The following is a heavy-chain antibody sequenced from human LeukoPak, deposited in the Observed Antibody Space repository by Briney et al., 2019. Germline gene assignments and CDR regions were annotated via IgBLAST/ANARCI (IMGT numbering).Heavy chain of an antibody. Sequence: ASVKVSCKVSGYTLTELSMHWVRQAPGKGLEWMGGFDPEDGEPIYAQKFQGRVTMTEDTSTDTAYMELSSLRSEDTAVYYCATAELPQIAHYITMVRGRYYYGMDVWGQGTTVTVSS. D-gene: IGHD3-10*01. J-gene: IGHJ6*02. CDR1: GYTLTELS. CDR2: FDPEDGEP. V-gene: IGHV1-24*01. CDR3: ATAELPQIAHYITMVRGRYYYGMDV.